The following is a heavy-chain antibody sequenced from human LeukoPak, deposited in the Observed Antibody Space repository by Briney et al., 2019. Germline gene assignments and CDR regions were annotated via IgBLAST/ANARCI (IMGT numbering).Heavy chain of an antibody. D-gene: IGHD6-13*01. Sequence: ASVKVSCKASGYTFTSYYMHWVRQTPGQGLEWMGIINPSGGSTSYAQKFQGRVTMTRDTSTSTVYMELTSLRSEDTAVYYCARGVAAAGSLDYWGQGTLVTVSS. CDR3: ARGVAAAGSLDY. CDR2: INPSGGST. V-gene: IGHV1-46*03. J-gene: IGHJ4*02. CDR1: GYTFTSYY.